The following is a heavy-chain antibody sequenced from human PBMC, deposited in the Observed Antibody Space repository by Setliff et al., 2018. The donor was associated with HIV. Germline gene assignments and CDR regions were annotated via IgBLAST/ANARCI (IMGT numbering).Heavy chain of an antibody. CDR2: IYYSGTT. CDR3: SRGGTMAEY. J-gene: IGHJ4*02. D-gene: IGHD1-7*01. Sequence: SETLSLTCTVSGGSMSSFYWSWIRQSPEKGLEWIGYIYYSGTTNYNPALESRVTIAVDTSKNQFSLRLTSVASADTAVYYCSRGGTMAEYWGPGKVVTVSS. V-gene: IGHV4-59*01. CDR1: GGSMSSFY.